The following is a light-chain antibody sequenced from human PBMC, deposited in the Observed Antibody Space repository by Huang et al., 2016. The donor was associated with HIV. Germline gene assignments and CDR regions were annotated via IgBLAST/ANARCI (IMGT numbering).Light chain of an antibody. J-gene: IGKJ5*01. V-gene: IGKV4-1*01. CDR3: QQYYNTPIT. CDR1: QSVLYGSDKNNY. Sequence: DIVMTQSPDSLAVSLGERATIDCKSSQSVLYGSDKNNYLAWYQQKPGQPPKLLIYWASTRESGVPDRFSGSGSGTDFTLTISSLQAEDVAVYYCQQYYNTPITFGQGTRLEI. CDR2: WAS.